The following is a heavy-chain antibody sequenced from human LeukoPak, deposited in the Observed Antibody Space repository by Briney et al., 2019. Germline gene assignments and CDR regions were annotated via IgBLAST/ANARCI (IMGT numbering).Heavy chain of an antibody. CDR2: IDTIGTA. V-gene: IGHV4-59*10. Sequence: SETLSLTCAVYGGSFSGYYWSWIRQPPGKGLEWIGRIDTIGTANYNPSLKSRVSMSVDTSKNQFSLKLTSVTAADTAVYYCARDLGDRSRAYFAYDYWGQGTLVTVSS. D-gene: IGHD3-16*01. CDR3: ARDLGDRSRAYFAYDY. CDR1: GGSFSGYY. J-gene: IGHJ4*02.